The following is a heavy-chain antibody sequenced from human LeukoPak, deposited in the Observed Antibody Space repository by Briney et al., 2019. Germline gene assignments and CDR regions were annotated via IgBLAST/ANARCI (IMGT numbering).Heavy chain of an antibody. J-gene: IGHJ4*02. CDR2: IYSGGST. D-gene: IGHD7-27*01. V-gene: IGHV3-53*01. CDR3: ARGELGSGGPVDY. Sequence: ETLSLTCTVSGGSISSGGYYWSWIRQHPGKGLEWVSVIYSGGSTYYADSVKGRFTISRDNSKNTLYLQMNSLRAEDTAVYYCARGELGSGGPVDYWGQGTLVTVSS. CDR1: GGSISSGGYY.